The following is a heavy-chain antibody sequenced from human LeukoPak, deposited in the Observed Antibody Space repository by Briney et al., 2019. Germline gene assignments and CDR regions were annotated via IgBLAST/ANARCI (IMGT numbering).Heavy chain of an antibody. Sequence: GGSLRLSCAASGFRFSDHHMEWVRQAPGKGLEWVGRIRNKANGYTTDYAAPVKGRFTISRDDSKNTLYLQMNSLKTEDTAVYYCTHDDGWLFQIWGQGTMVTVSS. CDR2: IRNKANGYTT. V-gene: IGHV3-72*01. J-gene: IGHJ3*02. D-gene: IGHD3-22*01. CDR1: GFRFSDHH. CDR3: THDDGWLFQI.